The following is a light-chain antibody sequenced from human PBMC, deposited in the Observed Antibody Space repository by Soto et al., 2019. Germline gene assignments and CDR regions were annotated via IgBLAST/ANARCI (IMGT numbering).Light chain of an antibody. CDR3: QKYNSAPFT. J-gene: IGKJ3*01. CDR2: AAS. V-gene: IGKV1-27*01. CDR1: QGISNY. Sequence: DIQMTQSPSSLSASIGDRVTITCRASQGISNYLAWYQQKPGKVPKILMYAASTLQSGVPSRFSGTRSGTDFTLTISSLQPEDVAIYYCQKYNSAPFTFGHGTRVDI.